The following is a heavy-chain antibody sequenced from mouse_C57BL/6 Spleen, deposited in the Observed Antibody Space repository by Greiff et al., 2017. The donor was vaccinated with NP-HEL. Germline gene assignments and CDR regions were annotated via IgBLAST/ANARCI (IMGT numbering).Heavy chain of an antibody. J-gene: IGHJ2*01. V-gene: IGHV1-80*01. CDR3: ARFYGPYYFDY. CDR1: GYAFSSYW. D-gene: IGHD1-1*01. CDR2: IYPGDGDT. Sequence: VQLQESGAELVKPGASVKISCKASGYAFSSYWMNWVKQRPGKGLEWIGQIYPGDGDTNYNGKFKGKATLTADKSSSTAYMQLSSLTSEDSAVYFCARFYGPYYFDYWGQGTTLTVSS.